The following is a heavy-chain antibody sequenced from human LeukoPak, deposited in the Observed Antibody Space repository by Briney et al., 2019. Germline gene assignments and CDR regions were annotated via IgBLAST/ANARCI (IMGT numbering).Heavy chain of an antibody. CDR3: VRTNPWDLTYYFDY. D-gene: IGHD1-14*01. Sequence: SETLSLTCTVSGGSIKRHFWSWVRQPPGKRLEWIGYIFHSGSTNYNPSLKSRVTISVDTTKNQFSLRLTSVTAADTAVYYCVRTNPWDLTYYFDYWGQGTLVTVSS. V-gene: IGHV4-59*11. J-gene: IGHJ4*02. CDR1: GGSIKRHF. CDR2: IFHSGST.